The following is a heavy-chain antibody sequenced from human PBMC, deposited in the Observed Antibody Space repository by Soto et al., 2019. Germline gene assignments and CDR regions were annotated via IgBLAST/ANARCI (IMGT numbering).Heavy chain of an antibody. CDR2: FYYSGST. CDR3: ARQVVDGTVAVTGSFDY. Sequence: PSETLSLTCTVSGGSISSTSYYWVWIRQPPGKGLEWIGSFYYSGSTYYNPSLKSRVTVSVDTSENQFSLKLSSVTAADTAVYYCARQVVDGTVAVTGSFDYWGQGTLVTVSS. CDR1: GGSISSTSYY. D-gene: IGHD6-19*01. J-gene: IGHJ4*02. V-gene: IGHV4-39*01.